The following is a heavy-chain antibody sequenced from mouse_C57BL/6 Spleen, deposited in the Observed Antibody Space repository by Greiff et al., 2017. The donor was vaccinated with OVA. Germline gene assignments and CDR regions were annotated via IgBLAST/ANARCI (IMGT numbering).Heavy chain of an antibody. D-gene: IGHD2-4*01. V-gene: IGHV1-26*01. Sequence: VQLQQSGPELVKPGASVKISCKASGYTFTDYYMNWVKQSHGKSLEWIGDINPNNGGTSYNQKFKGKATLTVDKSSSTAYMELRSLTSEDSAVYYCARWGYDYDGRYFDVWGTGTTVTVSS. J-gene: IGHJ1*03. CDR1: GYTFTDYY. CDR2: INPNNGGT. CDR3: ARWGYDYDGRYFDV.